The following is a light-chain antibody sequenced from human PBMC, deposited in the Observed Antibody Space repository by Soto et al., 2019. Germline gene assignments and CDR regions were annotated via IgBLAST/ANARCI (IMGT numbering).Light chain of an antibody. CDR1: TSDIGGYNF. CDR3: SSHGGNNPYV. V-gene: IGLV2-8*01. Sequence: QSALTQPPSASGSPGQSVAISCTGSTSDIGGYNFVSWHQQHPGKAPKLLIYEVNKRPPGIPDRFSGSRSGNTASLTVSGLQAEDEADYYCSSHGGNNPYVFGNGTKLTVL. CDR2: EVN. J-gene: IGLJ1*01.